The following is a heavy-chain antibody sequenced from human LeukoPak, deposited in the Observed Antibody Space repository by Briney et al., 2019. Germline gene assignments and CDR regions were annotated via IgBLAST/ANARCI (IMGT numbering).Heavy chain of an antibody. CDR3: ASGGWHPDY. V-gene: IGHV3-7*03. CDR2: IKQDGSEK. J-gene: IGHJ4*02. Sequence: GGSLRLACAASGISFSSHWMSWVRQAPGKGLEWVANIKQDGSEKYYVDSVKGRFTISRDNAKNSLYLQMNSLRAEDTAVYYCASGGWHPDYWGQGTLVTVSS. D-gene: IGHD6-19*01. CDR1: GISFSSHW.